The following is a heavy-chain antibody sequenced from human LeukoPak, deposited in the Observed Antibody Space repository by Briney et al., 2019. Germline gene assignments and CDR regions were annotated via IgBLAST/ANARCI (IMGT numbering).Heavy chain of an antibody. CDR3: ARDPGVPAAPLDY. J-gene: IGHJ4*02. V-gene: IGHV3-21*01. CDR2: MSSSSSYI. CDR1: GLTFSPYS. Sequence: GSPRLPCAGPGLTFSPYSLDWVRPAPRKGLEWVAYMSSSSSYIYYADSVKGRFIISRDNAKNSLSLQMNSLRAEDTAIYYCARDPGVPAAPLDYWGQGTLVAVSS. D-gene: IGHD2-2*01.